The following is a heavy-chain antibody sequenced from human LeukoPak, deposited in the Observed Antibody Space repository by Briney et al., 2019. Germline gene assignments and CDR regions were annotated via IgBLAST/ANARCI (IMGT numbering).Heavy chain of an antibody. CDR2: ISYDGSNK. D-gene: IGHD3-10*01. CDR1: GFTFSSYA. V-gene: IGHV3-30-3*01. CDR3: ARVSDGSGRVRRYYFDY. J-gene: IGHJ4*02. Sequence: GGSLRLSCAASGFTFSSYAMHWVRQAPGKGLEWVAVISYDGSNKYYADSVKGRFTIYRDNSKNTLYLKMNSLRAEDTAVYYCARVSDGSGRVRRYYFDYWGQGTLVTVSS.